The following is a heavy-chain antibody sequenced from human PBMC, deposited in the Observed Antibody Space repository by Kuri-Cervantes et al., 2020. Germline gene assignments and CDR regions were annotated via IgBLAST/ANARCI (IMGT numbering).Heavy chain of an antibody. Sequence: GESLKISCAASGFTFSSYSMNWVRQAPGKGLEWVSYISSSSSTIYYADSVKGRFTISRDNAKNPLYLQMNSLRDEDTAVYYCARDGGHCSGGSCYSVVGWFDYWGQGTLVTVSS. D-gene: IGHD2-15*01. J-gene: IGHJ4*02. CDR1: GFTFSSYS. CDR2: ISSSSSTI. CDR3: ARDGGHCSGGSCYSVVGWFDY. V-gene: IGHV3-48*02.